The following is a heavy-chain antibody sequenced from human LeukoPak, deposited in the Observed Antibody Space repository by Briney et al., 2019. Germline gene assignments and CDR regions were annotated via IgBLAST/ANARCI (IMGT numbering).Heavy chain of an antibody. V-gene: IGHV3-21*01. CDR3: ARGLHLTSESGYYPTTY. CDR2: ISSSSSYI. CDR1: GFTFSSYS. D-gene: IGHD3-3*01. J-gene: IGHJ4*02. Sequence: PGGSLRLSCAASGFTFSSYSMNWVRQAPGKGLEWVSSISSSSSYIYYADSVKGRFTISRDNAKNSLYLQMNSLRAEDTAVYYCARGLHLTSESGYYPTTYGGQGSLATVP.